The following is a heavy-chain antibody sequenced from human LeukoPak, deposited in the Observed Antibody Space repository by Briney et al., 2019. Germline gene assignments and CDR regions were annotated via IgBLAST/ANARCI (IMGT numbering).Heavy chain of an antibody. V-gene: IGHV1-69*13. CDR1: GGTFSSYA. CDR2: IIPIFGTA. CDR3: ARDLGYCSSTSCYGDSDWFDP. J-gene: IGHJ5*02. Sequence: SVKVSSKASGGTFSSYAISWVRQAPGLGLEWMGGIIPIFGTANYAQKFQGRVTITADESTSTAYMELSSLRSEDTAVYYCARDLGYCSSTSCYGDSDWFDPWGQGTLVTVSS. D-gene: IGHD2-2*01.